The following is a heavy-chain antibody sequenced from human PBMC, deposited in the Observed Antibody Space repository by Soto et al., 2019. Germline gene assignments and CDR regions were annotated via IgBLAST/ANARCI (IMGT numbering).Heavy chain of an antibody. Sequence: GSLARAIPASGFTFGSSGMNWVRQAPGKGLEWVSYISSSSSTIYYADSVKGRFTISRDNAKNSPYLQMNSLRDEDTAVYYCASGERGHRYWGQGTLVTVSS. CDR2: ISSSSSTI. CDR3: ASGERGHRY. V-gene: IGHV3-48*02. CDR1: GFTFGSSG. J-gene: IGHJ4*02. D-gene: IGHD1-1*01.